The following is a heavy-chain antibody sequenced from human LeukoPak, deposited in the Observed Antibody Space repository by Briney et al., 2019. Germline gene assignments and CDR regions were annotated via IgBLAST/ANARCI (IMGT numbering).Heavy chain of an antibody. Sequence: GGSLRLSCAASGFTFDDYAMHWVRRAPGKGLEWVSGISWNSGSIGYADSVKGRFTISRDNAKNSLYLQMSSLRAEDTALYYCAKDRSGSDYYYGMDVWGQGTTVTVSS. CDR3: AKDRSGSDYYYGMDV. CDR2: ISWNSGSI. CDR1: GFTFDDYA. J-gene: IGHJ6*02. V-gene: IGHV3-9*01. D-gene: IGHD1-26*01.